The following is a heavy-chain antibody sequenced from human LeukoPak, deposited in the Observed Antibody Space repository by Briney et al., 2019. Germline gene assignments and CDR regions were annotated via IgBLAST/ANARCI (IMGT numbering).Heavy chain of an antibody. CDR3: ARGQWSTAVAGLDY. D-gene: IGHD6-19*01. J-gene: IGHJ4*02. Sequence: SETLSLTCTVHGGSFSGYYWNWIRQPPGKGLEWIGEINHRGSTNYNPSLKSRVTISVDTSKNQFSLKLSSVTAADTAVYYCARGQWSTAVAGLDYWGQGAQVTVAS. CDR1: GGSFSGYY. V-gene: IGHV4-34*01. CDR2: INHRGST.